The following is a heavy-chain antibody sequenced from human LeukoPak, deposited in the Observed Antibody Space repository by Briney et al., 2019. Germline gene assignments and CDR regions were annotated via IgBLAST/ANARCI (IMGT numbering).Heavy chain of an antibody. J-gene: IGHJ3*02. Sequence: SETLSLTCTVSGGSISSYDWSWIRQPPGKGLEWIGYIYSSGSTSYNPSLKSRVTISRDTSKSQFSLKLSSVTAADTAVYYCARVHHSQEIGAFDIWGQGTMVTVSS. V-gene: IGHV4-59*12. CDR1: GGSISSYD. CDR2: IYSSGST. D-gene: IGHD1-14*01. CDR3: ARVHHSQEIGAFDI.